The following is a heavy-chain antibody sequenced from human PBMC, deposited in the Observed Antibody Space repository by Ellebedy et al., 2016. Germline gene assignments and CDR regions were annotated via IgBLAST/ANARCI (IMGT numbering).Heavy chain of an antibody. Sequence: ASVKVSCXASGYTFTGYYMHWVRQAPGQGLEWMGWINPNSGGTNYAQKFQGRVTMTRDTSISTAYMEPSRLRPDDTAVYYCARDGPDGGTGGYDYWGQGTLVTVSS. D-gene: IGHD3/OR15-3a*01. CDR1: GYTFTGYY. CDR2: INPNSGGT. CDR3: ARDGPDGGTGGYDY. V-gene: IGHV1-2*02. J-gene: IGHJ4*02.